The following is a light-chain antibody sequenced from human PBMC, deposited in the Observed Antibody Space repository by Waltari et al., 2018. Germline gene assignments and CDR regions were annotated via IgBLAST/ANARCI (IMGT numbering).Light chain of an antibody. Sequence: VLTQPPSVSAAPGPRVTISCSGTSPNIEKNFVSWYQQVPGTAPKLLISNNDHRPSGIPDRFSGSKSGSSATLDITGLQTGDEAVYYCETWDSSLTVLFGGGTKLTVL. J-gene: IGLJ2*01. CDR3: ETWDSSLTVL. CDR2: NND. CDR1: SPNIEKNF. V-gene: IGLV1-51*01.